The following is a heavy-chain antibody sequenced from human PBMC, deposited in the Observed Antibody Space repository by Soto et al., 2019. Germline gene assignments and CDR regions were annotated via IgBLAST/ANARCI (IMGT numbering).Heavy chain of an antibody. CDR2: ISYDGSNK. CDR3: ARDQGYDFWSGYSELYYFDY. D-gene: IGHD3-3*01. J-gene: IGHJ4*02. V-gene: IGHV3-30-3*01. Sequence: GGSLRLSCAASGFTFSSYAMHWVRQAPGKGLEWVAVISYDGSNKYYADSVKGRFTISRDNSKNTLYLQMNSLRAEDTAVYYCARDQGYDFWSGYSELYYFDYWGQGTLVTVSS. CDR1: GFTFSSYA.